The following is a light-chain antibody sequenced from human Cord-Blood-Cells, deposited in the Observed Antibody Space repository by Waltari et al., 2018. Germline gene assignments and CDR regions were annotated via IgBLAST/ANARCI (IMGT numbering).Light chain of an antibody. Sequence: DIQMTQYPSSLSASVGDRVTITCRASQSISSYLNWYQQKPGKAPKLLIYAASSLQSGVPSRFSGSGSGTDFTLTISSLQPEDFATYYCQQSYSTPPATFGPGTKVDIK. CDR2: AAS. V-gene: IGKV1-39*01. CDR3: QQSYSTPPAT. CDR1: QSISSY. J-gene: IGKJ3*01.